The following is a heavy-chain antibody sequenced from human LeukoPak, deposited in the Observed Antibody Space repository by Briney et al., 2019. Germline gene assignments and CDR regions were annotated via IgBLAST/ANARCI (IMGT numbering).Heavy chain of an antibody. CDR3: ARVLQWELDIAFDY. J-gene: IGHJ4*02. D-gene: IGHD1-26*01. V-gene: IGHV3-30*02. Sequence: GGSLRLSCAASGFIFSRHGMHWVRQAPGKGLEWVAIIRYDGNNEYYADSVKGRFTISRDNSKNTLYLQMNSLRSDDTAVYYCARVLQWELDIAFDYWGQGTLVTVSS. CDR1: GFIFSRHG. CDR2: IRYDGNNE.